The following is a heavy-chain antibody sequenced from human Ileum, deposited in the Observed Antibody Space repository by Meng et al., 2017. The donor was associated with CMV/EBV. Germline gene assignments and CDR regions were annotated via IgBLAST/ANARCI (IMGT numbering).Heavy chain of an antibody. J-gene: IGHJ3*01. V-gene: IGHV3-53*01. D-gene: IGHD3-22*01. CDR2: LYSSNIP. Sequence: GESLKISCAASGFTVSSNYMSWVRQTPGKGLEWVSILYSSNIPYYADSVGGRFTISRDNSKNTLYLQMNNLRADDTAVYYCARGHYDSGGFYPHVFDLWGQGTMVTVSS. CDR3: ARGHYDSGGFYPHVFDL. CDR1: GFTVSSNY.